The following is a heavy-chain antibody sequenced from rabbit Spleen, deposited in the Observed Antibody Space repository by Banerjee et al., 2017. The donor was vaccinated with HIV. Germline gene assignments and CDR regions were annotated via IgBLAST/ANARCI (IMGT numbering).Heavy chain of an antibody. D-gene: IGHD2-1*01. Sequence: QELVESGGGLVQPGGSLKLSCKASRFDFSTYSMSWVRQAPGKGLEWIGYIVPIFGVTYYANWVNGRFTISGHNAQNTLYLQVTSLTAADTATYFCARYSDNTIYSLWGPGTLVTVS. V-gene: IGHV1S7*01. CDR2: IVPIFGVT. CDR3: ARYSDNTIYSL. CDR1: RFDFSTYS. J-gene: IGHJ6*01.